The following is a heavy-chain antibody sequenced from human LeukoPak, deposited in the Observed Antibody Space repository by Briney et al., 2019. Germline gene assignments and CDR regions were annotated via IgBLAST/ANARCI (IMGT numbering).Heavy chain of an antibody. D-gene: IGHD6-19*01. CDR3: ASTSLAVAGTSFDY. CDR2: IYSSGST. V-gene: IGHV4-4*07. J-gene: IGHJ4*02. CDR1: GVSISSYF. Sequence: PSETLSLTCTFSGVSISSYFWSWIRQPAGKGLEWVGRIYSSGSTNYNPSLKSRVTMSVDTSKNQLSLQLSSVTAADTAVYYCASTSLAVAGTSFDYWGQGTLVTVSS.